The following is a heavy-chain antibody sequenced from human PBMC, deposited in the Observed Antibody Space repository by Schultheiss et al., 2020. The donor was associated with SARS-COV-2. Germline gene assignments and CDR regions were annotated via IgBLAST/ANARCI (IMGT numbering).Heavy chain of an antibody. J-gene: IGHJ5*02. CDR3: ARDPSGGTNWFDP. Sequence: GGSLRLSCAASGCTFSSYAMHWVRQAPGKGLVWVSRINSDGSSTSYADSVKGRFTISRDNAKNTLYLQMNSLRAEDTAVYYCARDPSGGTNWFDPWGQGTLVTVSS. CDR1: GCTFSSYA. CDR2: INSDGSST. V-gene: IGHV3-74*01.